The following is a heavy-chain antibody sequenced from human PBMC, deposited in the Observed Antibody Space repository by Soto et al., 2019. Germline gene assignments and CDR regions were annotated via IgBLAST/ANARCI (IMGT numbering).Heavy chain of an antibody. CDR2: IYYSGST. CDR3: ARGPGYSSTLNDY. V-gene: IGHV4-31*03. D-gene: IGHD6-13*01. Sequence: SETMSLTSTVSGGNIISGGYYWSWIQKHPGKGLEWIGYIYYSGSTNYDPSLKSRVTISVDTSKNQFSLKLSSVTAADTAVYYCARGPGYSSTLNDYWGQGTLVTVSS. J-gene: IGHJ4*02. CDR1: GGNIISGGYY.